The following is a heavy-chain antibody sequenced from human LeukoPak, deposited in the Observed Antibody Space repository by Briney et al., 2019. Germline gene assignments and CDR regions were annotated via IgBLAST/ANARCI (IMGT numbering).Heavy chain of an antibody. D-gene: IGHD3-10*01. CDR1: GGSISSYY. J-gene: IGHJ6*03. Sequence: NTSETLSLTCTVSGGSISSYYWSWIRQPAGKGLEWIGRIYTSGTTNYNPSLKSRVTISVDTSNNQFSLKLTSVTAADTAVYYCARDRPDYYGSGPYYYYMDVWGKGTTVTISS. CDR3: ARDRPDYYGSGPYYYYMDV. V-gene: IGHV4-4*07. CDR2: IYTSGTT.